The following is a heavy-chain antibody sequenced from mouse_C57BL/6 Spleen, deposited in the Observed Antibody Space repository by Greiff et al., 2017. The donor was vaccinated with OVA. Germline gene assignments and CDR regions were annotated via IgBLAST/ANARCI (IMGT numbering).Heavy chain of an antibody. CDR1: GYTFTDYE. CDR2: IDPETGGT. D-gene: IGHD2-4*01. CDR3: TRRRYYDYDNWYFDV. J-gene: IGHJ1*03. Sequence: VQLQQSGAELVRPGASVTLSCKASGYTFTDYEMHWVKQTPVHGLEWIGAIDPETGGTAYNQKFKGKAILTADKSSSTAYMELRSLTSEDSAVYYCTRRRYYDYDNWYFDVWGTGTTVTVSS. V-gene: IGHV1-15*01.